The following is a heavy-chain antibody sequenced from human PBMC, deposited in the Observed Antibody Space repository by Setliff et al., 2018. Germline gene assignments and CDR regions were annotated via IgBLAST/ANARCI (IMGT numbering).Heavy chain of an antibody. Sequence: GESLKISCKGSGYTFTNYWIGWVRQMPGKGLELMGIIYPADSDPRYSPSFQGQVTISVDKSISTVYLHWSSLKASDTAIYYCARRAVTAEYFQHWGHGTLVTVSS. CDR1: GYTFTNYW. D-gene: IGHD4-17*01. J-gene: IGHJ1*01. V-gene: IGHV5-51*01. CDR3: ARRAVTAEYFQH. CDR2: IYPADSDP.